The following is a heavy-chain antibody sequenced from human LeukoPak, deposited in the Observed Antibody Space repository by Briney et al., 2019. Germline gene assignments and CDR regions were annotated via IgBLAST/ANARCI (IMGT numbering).Heavy chain of an antibody. V-gene: IGHV4-59*01. D-gene: IGHD2-15*01. CDR1: GGSISNYY. Sequence: PSETLSLTCTVSGGSISNYYWTWIRQPPGKGLEWIGYIYNSGSTNYNPSLKSRVTISVDTSQNQFSLHLSSVTAADTAVYYCARSVMVVAATLAGYWGQGTLVTVSS. CDR3: ARSVMVVAATLAGY. CDR2: IYNSGST. J-gene: IGHJ4*02.